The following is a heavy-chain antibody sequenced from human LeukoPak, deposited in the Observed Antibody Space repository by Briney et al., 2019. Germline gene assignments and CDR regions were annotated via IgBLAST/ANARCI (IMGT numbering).Heavy chain of an antibody. V-gene: IGHV4-30-4*01. CDR2: IYYSGST. D-gene: IGHD4-11*01. J-gene: IGHJ4*02. CDR1: GGSISSGDYY. Sequence: SQTLSLTCTVSGGSISSGDYYWSWVRQPPGKGLEWIGYIYYSGSTNYNPSLKSRVTISVDTSKNQFSLKLSSVTAADTAVYYCARYSVTRTFDSWGRGTLVTVSS. CDR3: ARYSVTRTFDS.